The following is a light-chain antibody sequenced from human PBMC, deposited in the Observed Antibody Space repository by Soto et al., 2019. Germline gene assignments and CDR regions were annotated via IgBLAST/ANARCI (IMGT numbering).Light chain of an antibody. J-gene: IGKJ5*01. CDR3: QQYNSWPPIT. CDR2: GAS. CDR1: QSVSSN. V-gene: IGKV3-15*01. Sequence: EIVMTQSPATLSVSPGERATLSCRASQSVSSNLAWYQQKPGQAPRLLIYGASTRATGIPARFSGSGSGTEFTLTISSLQSEDFAVYYSQQYNSWPPITFGQGTRLEIK.